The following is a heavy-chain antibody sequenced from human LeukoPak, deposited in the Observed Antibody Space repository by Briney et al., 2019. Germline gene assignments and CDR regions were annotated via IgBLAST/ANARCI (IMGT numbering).Heavy chain of an antibody. D-gene: IGHD5-12*01. CDR2: IYHSGST. V-gene: IGHV4-59*01. J-gene: IGHJ4*02. CDR1: GGSFSGYY. CDR3: ARDGYSGNDGI. Sequence: PSETLSLTCAVYGGSFSGYYWSWIRQPPGKGLEWIGYIYHSGSTNHNPSLKSRVTISVDTSKNQFSLKLSSVTAADTAVYYCARDGYSGNDGIWGQGTLVTVSP.